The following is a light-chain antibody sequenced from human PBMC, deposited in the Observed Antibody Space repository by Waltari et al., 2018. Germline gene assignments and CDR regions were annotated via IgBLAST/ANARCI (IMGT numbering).Light chain of an antibody. CDR2: DVT. Sequence: QSALTQPASVSGSPGQSIPLSCTGTSGDVGGYDYVPWSQQHPGKAPKLVIYDVTNRPSGISDRFSGSKSGTTASLSISGLQAEDEADYFCSSWTTSDTRKVIFGGGTKLTVL. CDR1: SGDVGGYDY. V-gene: IGLV2-14*03. J-gene: IGLJ2*01. CDR3: SSWTTSDTRKVI.